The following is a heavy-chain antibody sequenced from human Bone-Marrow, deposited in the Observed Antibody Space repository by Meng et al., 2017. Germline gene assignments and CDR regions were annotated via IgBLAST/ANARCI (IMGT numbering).Heavy chain of an antibody. D-gene: IGHD2/OR15-2a*01. Sequence: GESLKISCAASGFTFSSYAMHWVRQAPGKGLEWVAVISYDGSNKYYADSVKGRFTISRDNSKNTLYLQMNSLRAEDTAVYYCARDSFYYNWFDPWGQGTLVTVSS. J-gene: IGHJ5*02. CDR3: ARDSFYYNWFDP. CDR1: GFTFSSYA. CDR2: ISYDGSNK. V-gene: IGHV3-30*01.